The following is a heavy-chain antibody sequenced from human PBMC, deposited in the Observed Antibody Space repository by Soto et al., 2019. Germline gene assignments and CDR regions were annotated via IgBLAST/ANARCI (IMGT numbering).Heavy chain of an antibody. CDR3: ARQPRNIPSITIFGVAVGDPANNYMDV. CDR2: IYYSGST. Sequence: QLQLQESGPGLVKPSETLSLTCTVSGGSISSSSYYWGWIRQPPGKGLEWIGSIYYSGSTYYNPSLKSRVTISVDTSKNQFSLKLSSVTAADTAVYYCARQPRNIPSITIFGVAVGDPANNYMDVWGKGTTVTVSS. V-gene: IGHV4-39*01. J-gene: IGHJ6*03. CDR1: GGSISSSSYY. D-gene: IGHD3-3*01.